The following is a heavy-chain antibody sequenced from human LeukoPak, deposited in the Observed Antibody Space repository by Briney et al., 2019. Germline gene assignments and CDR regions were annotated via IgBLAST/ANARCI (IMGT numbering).Heavy chain of an antibody. V-gene: IGHV3-7*04. Sequence: PGGSLRLSCAASGFTFSTYWMSWVRQAPGKGLGWVANIHRDGNEKYYVDSVKGRFTISRDNAKNSLYLQMNSLRAEDTAVYYCARGDKFSGDYWGQGTLVTVSS. CDR1: GFTFSTYW. J-gene: IGHJ4*02. CDR3: ARGDKFSGDY. D-gene: IGHD2-15*01. CDR2: IHRDGNEK.